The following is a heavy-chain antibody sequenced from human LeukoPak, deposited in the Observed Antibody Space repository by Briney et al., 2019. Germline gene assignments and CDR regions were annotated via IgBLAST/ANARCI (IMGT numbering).Heavy chain of an antibody. CDR2: IIPILGIA. V-gene: IGHV1-69*04. Sequence: ASVKVSCKASGGTFSSYAISWVRQAPGQGLEWMGRIIPILGIANYAQKFQGRVTITADKSTSTAYMELSSLRSEDTAVYYCARDSAGATFDYWGQGTLVTVSS. CDR3: ARDSAGATFDY. CDR1: GGTFSSYA. J-gene: IGHJ4*02. D-gene: IGHD1-26*01.